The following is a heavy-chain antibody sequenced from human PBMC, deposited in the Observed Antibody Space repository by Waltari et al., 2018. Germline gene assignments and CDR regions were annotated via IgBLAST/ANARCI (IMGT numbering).Heavy chain of an antibody. V-gene: IGHV4-39*01. CDR1: GDSVTSGSYY. Sequence: QLQLQESGPGLVKPSETLSLTCSVSGDSVTSGSYYWGWIRQPPRKGLEWIGIMYYRGRSYSNPSLKSRVTISVDTSKNQFSRKLSSVAAADTAVYYCARAFGSGSYAWFDSWGQGTLVTVSS. CDR2: MYYRGRS. J-gene: IGHJ5*01. CDR3: ARAFGSGSYAWFDS. D-gene: IGHD3-10*01.